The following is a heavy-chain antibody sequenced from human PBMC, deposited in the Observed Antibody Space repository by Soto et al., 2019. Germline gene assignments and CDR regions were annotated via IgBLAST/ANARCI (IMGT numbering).Heavy chain of an antibody. V-gene: IGHV3-23*01. J-gene: IGHJ2*01. CDR2: ISGSGGST. D-gene: IGHD6-25*01. CDR3: AKVHRRYRSALHWYFDL. Sequence: EVQLLESGGGLVQPGGSLRLSCAASGFTFSSYAMSWVRQAPGKGLEWVSAISGSGGSTYYADSVKGRFTISRDNSKNTLYLQMSSLRAEDTAVHYCAKVHRRYRSALHWYFDLWGRGTLVTVSS. CDR1: GFTFSSYA.